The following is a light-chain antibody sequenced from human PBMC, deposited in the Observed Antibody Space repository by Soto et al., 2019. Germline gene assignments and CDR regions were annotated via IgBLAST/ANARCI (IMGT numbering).Light chain of an antibody. J-gene: IGKJ1*01. Sequence: DIEMTQSPSSLSASVGDRVIITCRASQGISNYLAWYQQRPGKVPKLLIYAASTLQSGVPSRFSGSGSGTDFTLTISSVQAEDVVSYYCQKYDSAPWTFGQGTAVEIK. CDR2: AAS. CDR3: QKYDSAPWT. CDR1: QGISNY. V-gene: IGKV1-27*01.